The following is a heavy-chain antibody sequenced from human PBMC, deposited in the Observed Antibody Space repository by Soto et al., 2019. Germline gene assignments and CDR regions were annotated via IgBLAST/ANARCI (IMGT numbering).Heavy chain of an antibody. CDR1: GESVSSNTAA. V-gene: IGHV6-1*01. J-gene: IGHJ5*02. CDR2: TYYRSNWRH. CDR3: ARGVADIDIVP. D-gene: IGHD3-9*01. Sequence: PSEALPRTGALSGESVSSNTAACISLSSCPSRGLEWLGRTYYRSNWRHDYAVYVKSRITVNPDTSKNHVSLQLNSVTPSDTAVYYYARGVADIDIVPWGQGLLFSV.